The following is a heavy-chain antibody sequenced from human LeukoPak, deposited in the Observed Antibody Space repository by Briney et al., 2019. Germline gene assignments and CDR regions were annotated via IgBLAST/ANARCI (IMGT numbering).Heavy chain of an antibody. V-gene: IGHV3-20*04. CDR2: INWNGGST. D-gene: IGHD6-13*01. Sequence: GGSLRLSCAASGFTFDDYGMNGVRQAPGKGLEWVSGINWNGGSTAYADSVKGRFTISRDNARNSLYLQMSSLRAEDTAFYYCARDIAAAGPYYFDYWGQGTLVTVSS. CDR3: ARDIAAAGPYYFDY. J-gene: IGHJ4*02. CDR1: GFTFDDYG.